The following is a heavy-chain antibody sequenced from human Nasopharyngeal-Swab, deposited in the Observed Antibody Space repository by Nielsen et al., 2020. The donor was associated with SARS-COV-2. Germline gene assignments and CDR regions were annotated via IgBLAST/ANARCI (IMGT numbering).Heavy chain of an antibody. CDR3: ARLRSSSWYDPGDFQH. CDR1: GYSFTSYW. D-gene: IGHD6-13*01. V-gene: IGHV5-51*01. J-gene: IGHJ1*01. Sequence: GESLKISCKGSGYSFTSYWIGWVRQMPGKGLEWMGIIYPGDSDTRYSPSFQGQVTISADKSISPAYLQWSSLKASDTAMYYCARLRSSSWYDPGDFQHWGQGTLVTVSS. CDR2: IYPGDSDT.